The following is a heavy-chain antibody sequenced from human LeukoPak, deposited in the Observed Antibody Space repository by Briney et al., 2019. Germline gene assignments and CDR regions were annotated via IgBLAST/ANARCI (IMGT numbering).Heavy chain of an antibody. Sequence: SETLSLTCTVSGGSISSYYWSWIRQPPGKGLEWIGYIYYSGSTNYNPSLKSRVTISVDTSKNQFSLKLSSVTAAGTAVYYCARVRYDSGVIDIWGQGTMVTVSS. D-gene: IGHD3-22*01. CDR1: GGSISSYY. CDR2: IYYSGST. V-gene: IGHV4-59*01. J-gene: IGHJ3*02. CDR3: ARVRYDSGVIDI.